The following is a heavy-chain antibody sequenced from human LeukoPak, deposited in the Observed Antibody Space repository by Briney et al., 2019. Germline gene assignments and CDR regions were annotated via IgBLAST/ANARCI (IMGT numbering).Heavy chain of an antibody. V-gene: IGHV4-59*11. D-gene: IGHD3-9*01. CDR1: GGSISSHY. J-gene: IGHJ4*02. CDR3: ARVGPYYDILNGYSRFDY. CDR2: IYYSGST. Sequence: PSETLSLTCTVSGGSISSHYRSWIRQPPGKGLEWIGYIYYSGSTNYNPSLKSRVTISVDTSKNQFSLKVDSVTAADTAVYYCARVGPYYDILNGYSRFDYWGQGTLVTVSS.